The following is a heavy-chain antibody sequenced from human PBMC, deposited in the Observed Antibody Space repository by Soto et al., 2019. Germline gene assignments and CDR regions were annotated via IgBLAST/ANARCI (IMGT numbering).Heavy chain of an antibody. CDR3: GRDTYGPTQGGIDH. D-gene: IGHD3-10*01. J-gene: IGHJ4*02. CDR1: GFSFNGHG. V-gene: IGHV3-33*01. CDR2: IWHDETNK. Sequence: QVQLVESGGGVVQPGRSLRLSCTVSGFSFNGHGMHWVRQAPGKGLEWVASIWHDETNKEYADSVKGRFTISRDNSKNTLFVEMNSLRVEDTGVYYCGRDTYGPTQGGIDHWGQGALVTVSS.